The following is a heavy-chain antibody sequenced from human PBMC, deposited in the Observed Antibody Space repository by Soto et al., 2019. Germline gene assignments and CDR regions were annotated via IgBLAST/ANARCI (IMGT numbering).Heavy chain of an antibody. J-gene: IGHJ5*02. CDR1: GFTFSSYD. D-gene: IGHD1-26*01. CDR2: IWYDGSNK. CDR3: ARTDSGNYLGWFDP. V-gene: IGHV3-33*01. Sequence: QVQLVESGGGVVQPGRSLRLSCAASGFTFSSYDMLWVRQAPGKGLEWVAVIWYDGSNKYYADSVKGRFTISRDNSKNTLYLQMNSLRAEDTAVYYCARTDSGNYLGWFDPWGQGTLVTVSS.